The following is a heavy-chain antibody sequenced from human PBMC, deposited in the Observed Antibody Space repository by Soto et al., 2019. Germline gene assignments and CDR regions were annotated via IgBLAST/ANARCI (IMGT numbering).Heavy chain of an antibody. J-gene: IGHJ6*02. CDR2: ISGSGVDT. CDR1: GFTFSSYA. V-gene: IGHV3-23*01. D-gene: IGHD2-15*01. Sequence: GSLRLSCAASGFTFSSYAMTWVRQAPGKGLEWVSAISGSGVDTYYADSVKGRFSISRDNSKNTLYLQMSSLRAEDTAVYYCAKRYCSGGSCPLYYYYGMDVWGQGTTVTVSS. CDR3: AKRYCSGGSCPLYYYYGMDV.